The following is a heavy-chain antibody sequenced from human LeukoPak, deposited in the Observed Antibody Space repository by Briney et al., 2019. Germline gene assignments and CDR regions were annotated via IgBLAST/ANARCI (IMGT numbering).Heavy chain of an antibody. Sequence: GESLKISCKGSGYSFTSYWIGWVRPMPGKGLEWMGIIYPGDSDTRYSPSFQGQVTISADKSISTAYLQWSSLKASDTAMYYCATNGIAYCGGDCYSGFDYWGQGTLVTVSS. CDR3: ATNGIAYCGGDCYSGFDY. CDR2: IYPGDSDT. CDR1: GYSFTSYW. D-gene: IGHD2-21*02. J-gene: IGHJ4*02. V-gene: IGHV5-51*01.